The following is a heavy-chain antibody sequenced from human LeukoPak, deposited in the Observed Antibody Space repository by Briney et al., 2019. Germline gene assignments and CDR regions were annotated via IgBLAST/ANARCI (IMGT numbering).Heavy chain of an antibody. Sequence: SETLSLTCTVSGGSINSYYWSWIRQPPGKGLEWIGYIYYSGSTNYSPSLKGRVTISVDTSKNQFSLKLSSVTAADTAVYYCAGGLAAAGTSYFDYWAREPWSPSPQ. CDR2: IYYSGST. CDR3: AGGLAAAGTSYFDY. CDR1: GGSINSYY. J-gene: IGHJ4*02. V-gene: IGHV4-59*01. D-gene: IGHD6-13*01.